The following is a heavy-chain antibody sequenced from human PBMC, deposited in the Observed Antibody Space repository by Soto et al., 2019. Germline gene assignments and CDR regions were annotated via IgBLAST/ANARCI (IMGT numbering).Heavy chain of an antibody. CDR2: ISYDGSNK. Sequence: PGGSLRLSCAASGFTFSSYAMHWVGQAPGKGLEWVAVISYDGSNKYYADSVKGRFTISRDNSKNTLYLQMNSLRAEDTAVYYCAREGLRGTMFVVVMKGYPDNGTDVWGQGTTGTVS. CDR3: AREGLRGTMFVVVMKGYPDNGTDV. CDR1: GFTFSSYA. V-gene: IGHV3-30-3*01. D-gene: IGHD3-3*01. J-gene: IGHJ6*02.